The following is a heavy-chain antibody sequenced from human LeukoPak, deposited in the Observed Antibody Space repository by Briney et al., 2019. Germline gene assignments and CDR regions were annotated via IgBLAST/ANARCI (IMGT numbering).Heavy chain of an antibody. J-gene: IGHJ6*03. CDR3: ARGFRYFDWSYYMDV. V-gene: IGHV4-59*01. D-gene: IGHD3-9*01. Sequence: PSETLSLTCTVSGGSISSYYWSWIRQPPGKGLEWIGYIYYSGTTNYNPSLKSRVTISVDTSKNQFSLKLSSVTAADTAVYYCARGFRYFDWSYYMDVWGKGTTVTISS. CDR2: IYYSGTT. CDR1: GGSISSYY.